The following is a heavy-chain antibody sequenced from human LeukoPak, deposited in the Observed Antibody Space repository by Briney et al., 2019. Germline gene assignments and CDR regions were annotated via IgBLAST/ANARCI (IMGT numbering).Heavy chain of an antibody. D-gene: IGHD6-6*01. J-gene: IGHJ4*02. CDR3: ARDLYSSSSMDY. CDR2: ISSSSSYI. V-gene: IGHV3-21*01. Sequence: PGGSLRLSCAASGFTFSSYSMNCVRQAPGKGLEWVSSISSSSSYIYYADSVKGRFTISRDNAKNSLYLQMNSLRAEDTAVYYCARDLYSSSSMDYWGQGTLVTVSS. CDR1: GFTFSSYS.